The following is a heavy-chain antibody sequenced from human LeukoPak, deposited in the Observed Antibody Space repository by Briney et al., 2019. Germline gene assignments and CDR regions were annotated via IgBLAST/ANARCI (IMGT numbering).Heavy chain of an antibody. CDR1: GFTVSSNY. D-gene: IGHD6-19*01. Sequence: GGSLRLSCAASGFTVSSNYMSWVRQAPGKGLEWVSVIYSGGSTYYADSVKGRFTISRDNSKNTLYLQMNSLRAEDTAVYYCAKSDQWLNPLLYGMDVWGQGTTVTVSS. CDR2: IYSGGST. CDR3: AKSDQWLNPLLYGMDV. J-gene: IGHJ6*02. V-gene: IGHV3-53*05.